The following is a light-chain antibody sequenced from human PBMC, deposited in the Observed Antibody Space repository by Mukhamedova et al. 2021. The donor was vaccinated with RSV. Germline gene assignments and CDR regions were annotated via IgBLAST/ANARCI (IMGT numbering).Light chain of an antibody. Sequence: RVTITCRASQGVSTYLAWYQQRPGIAPKLLIYAASTLQSGVPSRFSGSGSGTEFNLTISSLQPEDSATYYCQQLTSYPLTFGGGT. J-gene: IGKJ4*01. CDR3: QQLTSYPLT. V-gene: IGKV1-9*01. CDR1: QGVSTY. CDR2: AAS.